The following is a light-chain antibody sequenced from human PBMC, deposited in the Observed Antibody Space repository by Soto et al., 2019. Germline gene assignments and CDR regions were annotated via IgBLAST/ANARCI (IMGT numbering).Light chain of an antibody. Sequence: DIQMTQSPSSLSASVGDRVTITCRTSHDIRSDLGWCQQKPGKAPKRLIYAASTLQSGVPSRFSGSRSGTEFTLTISSLQPEDFATYYCLQHNIYPFTFGPGTKVDIK. CDR3: LQHNIYPFT. CDR2: AAS. V-gene: IGKV1-17*01. CDR1: HDIRSD. J-gene: IGKJ3*01.